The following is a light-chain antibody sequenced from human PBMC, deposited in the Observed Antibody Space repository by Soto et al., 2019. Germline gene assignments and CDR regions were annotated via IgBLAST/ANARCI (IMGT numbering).Light chain of an antibody. Sequence: DIQMTQSPSTLSASVVDTVTITCRASQSISTSLAWYQQKPGKAPNLLIAGASSRATGIPDRFSGSGSGTDFTLTISRLEPEDFAVYYCQQYGSSPRTFGQGTKVDIK. CDR3: QQYGSSPRT. CDR2: GAS. CDR1: QSISTS. J-gene: IGKJ1*01. V-gene: IGKV1-5*01.